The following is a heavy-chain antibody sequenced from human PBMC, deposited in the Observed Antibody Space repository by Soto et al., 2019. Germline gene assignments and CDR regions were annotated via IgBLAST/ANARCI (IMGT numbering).Heavy chain of an antibody. CDR1: GDSVSSNSAA. V-gene: IGHV6-1*01. CDR2: TYYRSKWYN. D-gene: IGHD3-22*01. Sequence: QVQLQQSGPGLVKPSQTLSLTCAISGDSVSSNSAAWNWIRQSPSRGLEWLGRTYYRSKWYNDYAVSVKSRITINPDTSKNQFSLQLNSVTPEDTAVHYCARFRIYYYDSSGTFDYWGQGTLVTVSS. CDR3: ARFRIYYYDSSGTFDY. J-gene: IGHJ4*02.